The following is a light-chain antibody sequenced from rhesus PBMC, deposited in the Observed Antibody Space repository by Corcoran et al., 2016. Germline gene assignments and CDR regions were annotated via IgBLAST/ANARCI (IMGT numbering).Light chain of an antibody. CDR3: QQHNSYPLT. CDR2: DAS. Sequence: DIQMTQSPSSLFASVGDTVTITYQASQGISKFLAWYQQKPGKAPKLLIYDASTLQSGVPSRFSGIGSWTEFTLTISSLQPEDFSAYYCQQHNSYPLTFGGGTKVELK. CDR1: QGISKF. V-gene: IGKV1-33*01. J-gene: IGKJ4*01.